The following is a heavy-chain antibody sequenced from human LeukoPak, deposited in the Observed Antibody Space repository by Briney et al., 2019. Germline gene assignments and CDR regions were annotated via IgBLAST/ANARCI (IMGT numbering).Heavy chain of an antibody. J-gene: IGHJ5*02. CDR3: ARGGNYFRFDP. CDR2: ISVYNGNT. V-gene: IGHV1-18*01. CDR1: GYTFTNYI. Sequence: ASVKVSCKASGYTFTNYIISWARQAPGQGLEWMGWISVYNGNTNYAQKLQGRVTMTTDTSTATAYMELRSLRSDDTAVYYCARGGNYFRFDPWGQGTLVTVSS. D-gene: IGHD1-26*01.